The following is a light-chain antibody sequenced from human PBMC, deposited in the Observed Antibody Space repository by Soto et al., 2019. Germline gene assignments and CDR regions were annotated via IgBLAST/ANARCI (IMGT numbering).Light chain of an antibody. CDR3: QSYDSSLSGSWV. CDR1: SSNIGAGFD. V-gene: IGLV1-40*01. CDR2: GNR. J-gene: IGLJ3*02. Sequence: QSVLTQPPSVSGAPGQRVTISCTGSSSNIGAGFDVHWYQQLPGTAPKLLIYGNRKRPSGVPDRFSGSKSGTSASLAINGLQAQDEAHYYCQSYDSSLSGSWVFGGGTKLTVL.